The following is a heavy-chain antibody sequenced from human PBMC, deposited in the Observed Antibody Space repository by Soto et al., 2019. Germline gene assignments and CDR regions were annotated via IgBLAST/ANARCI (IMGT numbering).Heavy chain of an antibody. D-gene: IGHD3-16*01. CDR3: ARRKYDYVWGIPTNWFDP. V-gene: IGHV5-10-1*03. J-gene: IGHJ5*02. Sequence: EVQLVQSGAEVKKPGESLRISCKGSGYSFTSYWISWVRQMPGKGLEWMGRIDPSDSYTNYSPSFQGHVTISADKSISTAYLQWSSLKASDTAMYYCARRKYDYVWGIPTNWFDPWVQGTLVTVSS. CDR1: GYSFTSYW. CDR2: IDPSDSYT.